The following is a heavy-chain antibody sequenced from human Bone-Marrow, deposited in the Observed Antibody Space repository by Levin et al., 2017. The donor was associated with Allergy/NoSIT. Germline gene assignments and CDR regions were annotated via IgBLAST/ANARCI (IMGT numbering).Heavy chain of an antibody. CDR2: IRSKAYAATT. V-gene: IGHV3-49*03. J-gene: IGHJ4*02. Sequence: GGSLRLSCTTSGFTFGDYAMSWFRQAPGKGLEWVGFIRSKAYAATTQYAASVKGRFTISRDDSNSIVYLQMNSLKIEDTAVYYCTRDIETRVSWYFDYWGQGTLVTVSS. CDR3: TRDIETRVSWYFDY. D-gene: IGHD6-13*01. CDR1: GFTFGDYA.